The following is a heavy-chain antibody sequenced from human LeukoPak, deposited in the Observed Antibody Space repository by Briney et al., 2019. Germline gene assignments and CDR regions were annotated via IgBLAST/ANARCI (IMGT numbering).Heavy chain of an antibody. Sequence: SETLSLTCTVSGGSISSSSYYWGWIRQPPGKGLEWIGSIHYSGSTYYNPSLNSRVTISEDTSKNQFSLKMSSVTAADTAVYYCARHLDYGDYYFDYWGQGTLVTVSS. CDR3: ARHLDYGDYYFDY. J-gene: IGHJ4*02. V-gene: IGHV4-39*01. D-gene: IGHD4-17*01. CDR1: GGSISSSSYY. CDR2: IHYSGST.